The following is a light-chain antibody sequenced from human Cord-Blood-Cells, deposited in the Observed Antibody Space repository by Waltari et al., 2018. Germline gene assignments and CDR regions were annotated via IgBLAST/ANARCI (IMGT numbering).Light chain of an antibody. CDR1: PGISSW. CDR2: KAS. J-gene: IGKJ1*01. V-gene: IGKV1-5*03. CDR3: QQYKSYART. Sequence: DIQMTQSPSTLSASVGHRVTITCRASPGISSWLAWYQQKPGKAPRLLIYKASSLESGVPSRFSGSGSGTEFTLTISSLQPDDFATYYCQQYKSYARTFGQGTKVEIK.